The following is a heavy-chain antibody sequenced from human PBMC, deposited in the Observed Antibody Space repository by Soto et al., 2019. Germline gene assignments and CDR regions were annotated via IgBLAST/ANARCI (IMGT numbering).Heavy chain of an antibody. CDR2: FDPEDGET. D-gene: IGHD3-22*01. Sequence: ASVNVSCKFSGYTLTELSMHWVRQAPGKGLEWMGGFDPEDGETIYAQKFQGRVTMTEDTSTDTAYMELSSLRSEDTAVYYCATRGEYYYEGNWFDPWGQGTLVTVSS. CDR1: GYTLTELS. V-gene: IGHV1-24*01. CDR3: ATRGEYYYEGNWFDP. J-gene: IGHJ5*02.